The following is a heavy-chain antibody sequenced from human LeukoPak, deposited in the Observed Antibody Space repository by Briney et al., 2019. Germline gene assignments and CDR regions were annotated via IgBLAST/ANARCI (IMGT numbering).Heavy chain of an antibody. Sequence: GGSLRLSCAASGLAFSSSAMNWVRHTPGKGLEWLSYSSASSSDVYYADSVKGRFTISRDSAKSSLYLQMNSLTAEDTAIYFCARGRDHAFDIWGQGTRVTVSS. J-gene: IGHJ3*02. CDR1: GLAFSSSA. CDR3: ARGRDHAFDI. V-gene: IGHV3-48*01. CDR2: SSASSSDV.